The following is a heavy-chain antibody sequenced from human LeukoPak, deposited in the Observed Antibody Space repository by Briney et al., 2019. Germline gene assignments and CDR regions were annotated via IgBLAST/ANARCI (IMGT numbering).Heavy chain of an antibody. V-gene: IGHV4-61*01. Sequence: SETLSLTCTVSGYSISSGYFWGWIRQPPGKGLEWIGYIYYSGSTNYNPSLKSRVTISVDTSKNQFSLKLSSVTAADTAVYYCARDGDWGQGTLVTVSS. D-gene: IGHD3-16*01. CDR2: IYYSGST. J-gene: IGHJ4*02. CDR1: GYSISSGYF. CDR3: ARDGD.